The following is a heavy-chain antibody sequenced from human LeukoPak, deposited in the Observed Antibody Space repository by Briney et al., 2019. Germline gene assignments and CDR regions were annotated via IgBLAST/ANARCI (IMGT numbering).Heavy chain of an antibody. J-gene: IGHJ5*02. CDR3: ARDRRGVPAASWFDP. D-gene: IGHD2-2*01. V-gene: IGHV1-2*02. Sequence: YTFTGXYXXWXRXXXGQXXXXMXWINPNSGGTNYAQKFQGRATMTRDTSISTAYMELSRLRSDDTAVYYCARDRRGVPAASWFDPWGQGTLVTVSS. CDR2: INPNSGGT. CDR1: YTFTGXY.